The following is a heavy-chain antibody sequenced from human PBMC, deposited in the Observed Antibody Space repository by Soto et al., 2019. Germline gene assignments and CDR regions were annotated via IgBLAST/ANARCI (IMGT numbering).Heavy chain of an antibody. CDR3: XRXXXXXXXXXXXXGMDV. V-gene: IGHV3-33*01. CDR1: GFTFSSYG. J-gene: IGHJ6*02. Sequence: QVQLVESGGGVVQPGRSLRLSCAASGFTFSSYGMHWVRQAPGKGLEWVAVIWYDGSNKYYADSVKGRFTISRDNSKNTLYLQXNSLXAEXXXXXXXXRXXXXXXXXXXXXGMDVWGQGTTVTVSS. CDR2: IWYDGSNK.